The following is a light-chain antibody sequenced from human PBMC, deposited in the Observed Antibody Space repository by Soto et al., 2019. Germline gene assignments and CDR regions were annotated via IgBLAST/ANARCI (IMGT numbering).Light chain of an antibody. Sequence: EFVLTQSPATLSLSPGERAALSCRASQSINSELAWYQQKPGQPPRLLIYGASTRATGVPARFTGSESGSEFTLTISGLQSEDFAVYYCQQGHNWPLTFGQGTRLEI. CDR2: GAS. CDR1: QSINSE. J-gene: IGKJ2*01. V-gene: IGKV3-15*01. CDR3: QQGHNWPLT.